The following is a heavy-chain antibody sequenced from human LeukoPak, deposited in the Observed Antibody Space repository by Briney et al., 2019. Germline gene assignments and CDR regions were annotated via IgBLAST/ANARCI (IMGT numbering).Heavy chain of an antibody. Sequence: SGGSLRLSCAASGFTFDDYAMHWVRQAPGKGLEWVSGISWNSGSIGYADSVKGRFTISRDNAKNSLYLQMNSLRAEDTALYYCAKDIRPDAAAGTAFFDYWGQGTLVTVSS. D-gene: IGHD6-13*01. CDR2: ISWNSGSI. J-gene: IGHJ4*02. CDR3: AKDIRPDAAAGTAFFDY. V-gene: IGHV3-9*01. CDR1: GFTFDDYA.